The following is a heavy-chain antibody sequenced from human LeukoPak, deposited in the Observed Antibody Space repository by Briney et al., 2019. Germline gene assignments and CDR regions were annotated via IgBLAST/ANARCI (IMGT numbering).Heavy chain of an antibody. J-gene: IGHJ3*02. Sequence: PSETLSLTCTVSGGSISSYYWSWIRQPPGKGLEWIGYIYYSGSTNYNPSLKSRVTISVDTSKNQFSLKLSSVTAADTAVYYCARRNYRTDAFDIWGQGTMVTVSS. CDR1: GGSISSYY. V-gene: IGHV4-59*01. CDR2: IYYSGST. D-gene: IGHD1-14*01. CDR3: ARRNYRTDAFDI.